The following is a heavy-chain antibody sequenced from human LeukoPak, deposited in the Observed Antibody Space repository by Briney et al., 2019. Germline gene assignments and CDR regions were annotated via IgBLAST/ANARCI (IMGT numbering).Heavy chain of an antibody. Sequence: SETLSLTCSVSGDSISSGGFYWNWIRQHPGKGLEWIGYSYYTGSTYYNPSLKSRVTISVDTSKNQFSLKLTSVTAADTAVYYCARTPYYYDSSGYYCDSWGQGTLVTVSS. V-gene: IGHV4-31*03. CDR2: SYYTGST. CDR1: GDSISSGGFY. J-gene: IGHJ5*01. CDR3: ARTPYYYDSSGYYCDS. D-gene: IGHD3-22*01.